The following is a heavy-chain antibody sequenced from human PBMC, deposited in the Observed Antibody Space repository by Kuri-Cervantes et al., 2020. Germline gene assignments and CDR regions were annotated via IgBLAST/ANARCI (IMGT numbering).Heavy chain of an antibody. CDR1: GFTFYSYG. CDR3: AKDADSSPYYFDY. V-gene: IGHV3-30*18. J-gene: IGHJ4*02. CDR2: ISYDGSNK. Sequence: GESLKISCAASGFTFYSYGMHWVRQAPGKGLEWVAVISYDGSNKYYADSGKGRFTISRDNSKNTLYLQMNSLRAEDTAVYYCAKDADSSPYYFDYWGQGTLVTVSS. D-gene: IGHD6-19*01.